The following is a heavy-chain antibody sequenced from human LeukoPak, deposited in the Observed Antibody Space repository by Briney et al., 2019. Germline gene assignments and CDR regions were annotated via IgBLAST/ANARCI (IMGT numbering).Heavy chain of an antibody. Sequence: QAGGSLRLSCAASGFTFKIYWMSWVRQAPGKGLEWVANINQDGSEKYYVDSVKGRFTIFRDNAKNSLYLQMNSLRDEDTAVYYCARDKSYGDSEDYWGQGTLVTVSS. CDR1: GFTFKIYW. CDR3: ARDKSYGDSEDY. J-gene: IGHJ4*02. D-gene: IGHD4-17*01. V-gene: IGHV3-7*05. CDR2: INQDGSEK.